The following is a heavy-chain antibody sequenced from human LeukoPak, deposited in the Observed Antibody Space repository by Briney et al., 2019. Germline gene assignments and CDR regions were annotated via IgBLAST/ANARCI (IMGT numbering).Heavy chain of an antibody. V-gene: IGHV4-61*02. CDR3: ARTPRSYYYYMDV. CDR2: IYTSGST. CDR1: GGSISSGSYY. J-gene: IGHJ6*03. Sequence: SETLSLTCTVSGGSISSGSYYWSWIRQPGGKGLEWIGRIYTSGSTNYNPSLKSRVTISVDTSKNQFSLKLSSVTAADTAVYYCARTPRSYYYYMDVWGKGTTVTVSS.